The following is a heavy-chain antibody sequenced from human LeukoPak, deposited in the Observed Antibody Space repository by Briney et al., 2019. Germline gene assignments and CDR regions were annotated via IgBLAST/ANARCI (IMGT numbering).Heavy chain of an antibody. V-gene: IGHV4-4*07. CDR1: VGSISIYY. J-gene: IGHJ4*02. Sequence: PSETLSLTCTVSVGSISIYYWSWIPQPAGKGLEWIGRIYTSGRTNYNPSLKSRVTISVDKSKNQFSLKLSSVTAADTAVYYCARSDGAIDYWGQGTLVTVSS. D-gene: IGHD4/OR15-4a*01. CDR2: IYTSGRT. CDR3: ARSDGAIDY.